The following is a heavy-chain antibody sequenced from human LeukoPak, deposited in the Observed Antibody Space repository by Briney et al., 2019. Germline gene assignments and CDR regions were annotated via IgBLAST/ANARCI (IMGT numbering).Heavy chain of an antibody. J-gene: IGHJ3*02. CDR3: ARETYYYDSSGYYAAWYAFDI. Sequence: ASVKVSCKASGYTFTSYGISWVRQAPGQGLEWMGWISAYNGNTNYAQKLQGRVTMTTDTSTSTAYMELRSLRSDDTAVYYCARETYYYDSSGYYAAWYAFDIWGQGTMVTVSS. CDR1: GYTFTSYG. CDR2: ISAYNGNT. V-gene: IGHV1-18*01. D-gene: IGHD3-22*01.